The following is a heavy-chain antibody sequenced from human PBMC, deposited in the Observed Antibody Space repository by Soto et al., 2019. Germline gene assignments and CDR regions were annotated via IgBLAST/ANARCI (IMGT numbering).Heavy chain of an antibody. CDR3: ARVRSNCYLDY. J-gene: IGHJ4*02. D-gene: IGHD2-21*02. V-gene: IGHV3-21*01. CDR1: GFTFSSYS. Sequence: EVQLMESGGGLVKPGGSLRLSCAASGFTFSSYSMNWVRQAPGRGLEWVSSITSGSNYIYYADSVKGRFTVSRDNAKNSLYLQMNSLRAEDTAVYYCARVRSNCYLDYWGQGTLVTVSS. CDR2: ITSGSNYI.